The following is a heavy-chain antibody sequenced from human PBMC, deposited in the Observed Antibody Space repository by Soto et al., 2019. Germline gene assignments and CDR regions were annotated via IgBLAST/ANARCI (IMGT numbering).Heavy chain of an antibody. V-gene: IGHV1-18*01. D-gene: IGHD3-3*01. CDR1: GYTFTSYG. J-gene: IGHJ6*02. CDR2: ISAYNGNT. Sequence: QVQLVQSGAEVKKPGASVKVSCKASGYTFTSYGISWVRQAPGQGLEWMGWISAYNGNTNYAQKLRGSVTMTTDTSTRTAYMELRSLRSDDTAVYYCARDKRNYDFWSGYLSGMDVWGQETTVTVSS. CDR3: ARDKRNYDFWSGYLSGMDV.